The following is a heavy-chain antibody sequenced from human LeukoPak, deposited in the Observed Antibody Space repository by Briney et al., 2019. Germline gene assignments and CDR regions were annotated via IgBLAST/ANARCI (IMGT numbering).Heavy chain of an antibody. CDR3: AKKWSGDYDSSDIIDAFDI. J-gene: IGHJ3*02. D-gene: IGHD3-22*01. V-gene: IGHV3-23*01. Sequence: PGGSLRLSCAASGFTFSSYALSWVRQAPGKGLEWASAISGSGGSTYYADSVKGRFTISRDNSKNTLYLQMNSLRAEDTAVYYCAKKWSGDYDSSDIIDAFDIWGQGTMVTVSS. CDR2: ISGSGGST. CDR1: GFTFSSYA.